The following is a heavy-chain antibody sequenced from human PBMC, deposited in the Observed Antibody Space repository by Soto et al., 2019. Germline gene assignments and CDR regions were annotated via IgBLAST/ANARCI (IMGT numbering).Heavy chain of an antibody. CDR2: ISFNGSII. D-gene: IGHD4-17*01. CDR1: GFSFSYYG. J-gene: IGHJ4*02. Sequence: QVQLVESGGGVVQPGRSLRLSCAASGFSFSYYGMHWVRQAPGKGLEWVAMISFNGSIIHYGDSVKGRFTVSRDNSQNTVFLQMNSLRAEDTAVYYCAKESPKDYGDYGGFDYWGQGILVTVSS. CDR3: AKESPKDYGDYGGFDY. V-gene: IGHV3-30*18.